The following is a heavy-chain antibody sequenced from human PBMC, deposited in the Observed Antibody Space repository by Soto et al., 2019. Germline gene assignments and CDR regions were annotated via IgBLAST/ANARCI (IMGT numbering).Heavy chain of an antibody. D-gene: IGHD6-19*01. V-gene: IGHV3-15*01. CDR2: IKSKTDGGTI. CDR1: GFTFINAW. J-gene: IGHJ4*02. CDR3: TASYTSGWYGPFDS. Sequence: EVQLVESGGDLVKPGGSLRLSCAASGFTFINAWMSWVRQAPGKGLEWVGRIKSKTDGGTIDYTAPVKGRFTISRDDSKTTLYLQMNSLKTGDTAVYYCTASYTSGWYGPFDSWGQGTLVTVSS.